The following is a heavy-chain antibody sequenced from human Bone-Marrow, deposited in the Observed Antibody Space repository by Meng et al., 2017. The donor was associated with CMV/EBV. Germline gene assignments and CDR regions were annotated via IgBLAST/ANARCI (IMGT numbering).Heavy chain of an antibody. V-gene: IGHV3-33*01. Sequence: GESLKISCAASGFTFSSYGMHWVRQAPGKGLEWVAVIWYDGSNKYYADSVKGRFTISRDNAKNSLYLQMNSLRAEDTAVYYCARLDIVVVPAAIPYYYGMDVWGQGTTVTVS. CDR1: GFTFSSYG. D-gene: IGHD2-2*02. J-gene: IGHJ6*02. CDR3: ARLDIVVVPAAIPYYYGMDV. CDR2: IWYDGSNK.